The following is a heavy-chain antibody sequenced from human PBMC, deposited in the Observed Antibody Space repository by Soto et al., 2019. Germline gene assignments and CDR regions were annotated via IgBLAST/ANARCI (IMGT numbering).Heavy chain of an antibody. V-gene: IGHV1-69*06. J-gene: IGHJ6*02. CDR1: GGTFSSYA. CDR2: IIPIFGTA. Sequence: AVKVPCKACGGTFSSYAISWVGQAPGQGREWMGGIIPIFGTANYAQKFQGRVTITADKSTSTAYMEPSSLRSEDTAVYYCEIHYDFWGGYQQYYYYYGMDVWGQGTTVTVSS. D-gene: IGHD3-3*01. CDR3: EIHYDFWGGYQQYYYYYGMDV.